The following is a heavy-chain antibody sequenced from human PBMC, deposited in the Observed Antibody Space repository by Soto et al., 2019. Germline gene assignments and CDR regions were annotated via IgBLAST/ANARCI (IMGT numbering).Heavy chain of an antibody. CDR2: IYWDDDK. Sequence: QITLKESGPTLVKSTQTLTLTCTFSGFSLTTSGVGVGWIRQPPGKALEWLALIYWDDDKRYSPSLKSRLTITKVTSKSQVVLMMTNMDPVDTATYSCAHSLGEDWFDPWGEGTLVTVS. CDR1: GFSLTTSGVG. CDR3: AHSLGEDWFDP. D-gene: IGHD3-16*01. V-gene: IGHV2-5*02. J-gene: IGHJ5*02.